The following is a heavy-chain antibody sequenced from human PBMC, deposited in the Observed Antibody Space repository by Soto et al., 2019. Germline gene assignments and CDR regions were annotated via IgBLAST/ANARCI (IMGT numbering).Heavy chain of an antibody. V-gene: IGHV3-21*01. D-gene: IGHD6-6*01. CDR3: AREGKLAARPKLNWFDP. J-gene: IGHJ5*02. CDR2: ISSSSSYI. Sequence: PGGSLRLSCAASGFTFSSYSMNWVPQAPGKVLKWVSSISSSSSYIYYADSVKGRFTISRDNAMNSLYLQMNSLRAEDTAVYYCAREGKLAARPKLNWFDPWGQGT. CDR1: GFTFSSYS.